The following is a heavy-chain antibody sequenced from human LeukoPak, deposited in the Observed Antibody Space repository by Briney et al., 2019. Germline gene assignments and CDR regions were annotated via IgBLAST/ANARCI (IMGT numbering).Heavy chain of an antibody. CDR2: ISEEGTNK. V-gene: IGHV3-30*19. CDR3: VSGDFRF. J-gene: IGHJ4*02. CDR1: GFTFRTYG. Sequence: GGSLRLSCAASGFTFRTYGMHWVRQAPGKGLEWVTVISEEGTNKFYAESVKGRFTVSRDNSKNMLLLQMNSLRREDTAVYYCVSGDFRFWGQGTLVTVSS. D-gene: IGHD2-21*01.